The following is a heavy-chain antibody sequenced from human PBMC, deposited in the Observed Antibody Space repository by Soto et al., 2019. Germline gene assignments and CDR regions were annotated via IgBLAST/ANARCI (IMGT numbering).Heavy chain of an antibody. V-gene: IGHV3-13*04. CDR3: VRRGVRGVIEGFDI. CDR2: VLTAGDT. Sequence: EVQLVESGGGLVQPGGSLRLSCAASGFTFSSHDMHWVRQVPGKGLEWVSGVLTAGDTYYSGSVKGRFTISRENADNSLHLQMSSLRAGDTAMYHCVRRGVRGVIEGFDIWGQGTMVIVSS. D-gene: IGHD3-10*01. CDR1: GFTFSSHD. J-gene: IGHJ3*02.